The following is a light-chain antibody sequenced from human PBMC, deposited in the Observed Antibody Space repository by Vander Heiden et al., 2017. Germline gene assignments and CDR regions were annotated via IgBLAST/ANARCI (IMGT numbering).Light chain of an antibody. J-gene: IGLJ3*02. CDR3: QVWDITSDDVV. CDR1: NIGTKA. CDR2: DDS. V-gene: IGLV3-21*02. Sequence: SFVLTQPPSVSVAPGQTARITCGESNIGTKAVHWYQQKPGQAPVLVVYDDSDRPSGIPERFSGSNSGNTATLTITRVEAGDEADYYCQVWDITSDDVVFGGGTKLIVL.